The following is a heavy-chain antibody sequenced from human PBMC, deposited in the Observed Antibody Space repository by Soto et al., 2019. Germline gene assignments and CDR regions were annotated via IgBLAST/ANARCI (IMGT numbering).Heavy chain of an antibody. D-gene: IGHD3-16*02. J-gene: IGHJ6*02. V-gene: IGHV3-23*01. CDR2: ISGSGGST. CDR1: GFTFSSYA. Sequence: PGGSLRLSCAASGFTFSSYAMNWVRQAPGKGLEWVSAISGSGGSTYYADSVEGRFIISRDNSKNTLYLQMNSLRAEDTAVYYCAKVASGDYVWGSYPLDYYYGMDVWGQGTTVTVSS. CDR3: AKVASGDYVWGSYPLDYYYGMDV.